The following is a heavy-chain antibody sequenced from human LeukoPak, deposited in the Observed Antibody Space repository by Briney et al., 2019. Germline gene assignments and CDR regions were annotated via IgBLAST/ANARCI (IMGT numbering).Heavy chain of an antibody. J-gene: IGHJ6*03. V-gene: IGHV3-30*04. CDR1: GFTFSSYA. Sequence: GGSLRLSCAASGFTFSSYAMHWVRQAPGKGLEWVAVISYDGSNKYYAGSVKGRFTISRDNSKNTLYLQMNSLRAEDTAVYYCARDGNSGWYDYYYYMDVCGKGTTVTVSS. CDR2: ISYDGSNK. CDR3: ARDGNSGWYDYYYYMDV. D-gene: IGHD6-19*01.